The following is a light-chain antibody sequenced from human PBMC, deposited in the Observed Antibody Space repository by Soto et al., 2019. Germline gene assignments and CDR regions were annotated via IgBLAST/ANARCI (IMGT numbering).Light chain of an antibody. V-gene: IGKV3-20*01. J-gene: IGKJ1*01. CDR1: QSVSSSY. Sequence: EIVLTQSPGTLSWSPGERATLSCRASQSVSSSYLAWYQQKPGQAPRLLIYGASSRATGIPDRFSGSGSGTEFTLTISRLEPDDFAVYYCQQDGSSPQTFGQGTKVEIK. CDR3: QQDGSSPQT. CDR2: GAS.